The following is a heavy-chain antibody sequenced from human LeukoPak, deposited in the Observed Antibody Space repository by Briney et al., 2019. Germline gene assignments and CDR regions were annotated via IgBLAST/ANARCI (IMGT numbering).Heavy chain of an antibody. V-gene: IGHV3-23*01. CDR3: AKGGSHYYDSFT. Sequence: GGSLRLSCAASGFTFSGYAMSWVRQAPGKGLEWVSAISGSGGSTYYADSVKGRFTIFRDNSKNTLYLQMNSLRAEDTAVYYCAKGGSHYYDSFTWGQGTMVTVSS. CDR2: ISGSGGST. J-gene: IGHJ3*01. CDR1: GFTFSGYA. D-gene: IGHD3-22*01.